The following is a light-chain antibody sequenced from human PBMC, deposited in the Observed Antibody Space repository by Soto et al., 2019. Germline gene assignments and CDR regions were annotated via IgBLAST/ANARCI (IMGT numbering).Light chain of an antibody. J-gene: IGKJ5*01. CDR1: QAISNY. Sequence: DIQLTQSPSFLSASVGGRVTITCRASQAISNYLAWYQQKPGKAPKLLIYAASTLQSGVPSRFSGSGSGTVFTLTISSLQPEDFETSYCQQLNSYPITFGQGTRLEI. V-gene: IGKV1-9*01. CDR3: QQLNSYPIT. CDR2: AAS.